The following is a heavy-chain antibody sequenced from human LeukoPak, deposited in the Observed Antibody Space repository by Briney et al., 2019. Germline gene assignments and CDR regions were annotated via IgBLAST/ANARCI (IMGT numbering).Heavy chain of an antibody. J-gene: IGHJ1*01. Sequence: GGSLRLSCAASGFTFSIYWMSWVRQAPGKGLEWVANIKQDGSEKYYVDSVKGRFTISRDNAKNSLYLQMNSLRAEDTAVYYCARVAGTAEYFQHWGQGTLVTVSS. CDR2: IKQDGSEK. CDR3: ARVAGTAEYFQH. V-gene: IGHV3-7*01. D-gene: IGHD6-19*01. CDR1: GFTFSIYW.